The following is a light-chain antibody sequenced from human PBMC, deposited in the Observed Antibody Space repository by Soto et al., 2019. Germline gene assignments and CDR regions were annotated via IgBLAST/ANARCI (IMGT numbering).Light chain of an antibody. Sequence: QSVLTHPLSASGTHRQRVTISCSGSSSNIGSNYVYWYQQLPGTAPKLLIYRNNQRPSGVPDRFSGSKSGTSASLAISGLRSEDEADYYCAAWDDSLSGPLYVFGTGTRSPS. CDR3: AAWDDSLSGPLYV. CDR1: SSNIGSNY. V-gene: IGLV1-47*01. J-gene: IGLJ1*01. CDR2: RNN.